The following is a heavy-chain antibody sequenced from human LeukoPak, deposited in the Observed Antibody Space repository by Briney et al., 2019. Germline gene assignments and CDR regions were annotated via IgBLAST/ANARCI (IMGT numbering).Heavy chain of an antibody. CDR1: GFTFSNYS. CDR3: AREGSGYYMDV. D-gene: IGHD3-10*01. V-gene: IGHV3-21*01. J-gene: IGHJ6*03. Sequence: NPGGSLRLSCAASGFTFSNYSMNWVRQAPGKGLEWVSSISRSSSYIYYADSVKGRFTISRDNAKNSLYLQMNSLRAEDTAVYYCAREGSGYYMDVWGKGTTVTVSS. CDR2: ISRSSSYI.